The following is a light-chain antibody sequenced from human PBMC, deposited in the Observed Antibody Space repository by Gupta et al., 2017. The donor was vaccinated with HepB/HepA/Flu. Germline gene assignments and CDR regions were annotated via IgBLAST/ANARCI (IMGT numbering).Light chain of an antibody. V-gene: IGKV1-39*01. CDR1: QNIRTY. CDR2: DAS. J-gene: IGKJ2*01. CDR3: QQSDNTPYT. Sequence: DIQMTQSPSSLSASVGDRITITCRASQNIRTYLSWFQQKPGKAPKLLIYDASTLQSGVTSRFSDSGSGTDFTLTITRLQPEDSATYYCQQSDNTPYTFGQGTKFQIK.